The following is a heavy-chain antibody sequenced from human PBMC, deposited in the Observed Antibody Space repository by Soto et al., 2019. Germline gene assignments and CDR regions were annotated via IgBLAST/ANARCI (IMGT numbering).Heavy chain of an antibody. D-gene: IGHD2-15*01. CDR2: IYNSGST. Sequence: QVQLQESGPGLVKPSQTLSLTCTVSGGSISSGDYYWSWIRQHPGKGLEWIGYIYNSGSTYYNPSLKSRVTISVDPSKNQFSLKLTSVTAADTAVYYCALSSVVAPYYFDYWGQGTLVTVSS. CDR3: ALSSVVAPYYFDY. J-gene: IGHJ4*02. CDR1: GGSISSGDYY. V-gene: IGHV4-31*03.